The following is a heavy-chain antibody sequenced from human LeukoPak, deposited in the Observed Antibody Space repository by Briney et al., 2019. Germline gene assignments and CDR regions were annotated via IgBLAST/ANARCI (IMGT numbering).Heavy chain of an antibody. D-gene: IGHD6-6*01. CDR3: ARHRGSSSLFDY. CDR1: GGSISSSSYH. J-gene: IGHJ4*02. CDR2: VYYSGTT. Sequence: SETLSLTCIVSGGSISSSSYHWGWIRQPPGKGLEWIGSVYYSGTTYYNPSLKSRVTISVDTSENQFSLKLSSVTAADTAVYYCARHRGSSSLFDYWGQGTLVTVSS. V-gene: IGHV4-39*07.